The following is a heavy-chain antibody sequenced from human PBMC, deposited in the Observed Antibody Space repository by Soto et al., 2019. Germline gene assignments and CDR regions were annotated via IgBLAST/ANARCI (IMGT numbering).Heavy chain of an antibody. CDR2: IYSGGST. CDR3: ARGYDSGIAY. CDR1: GLTVSSSY. V-gene: IGHV3-53*01. Sequence: EVQLVESGGGLIQPAGSLRLSCAASGLTVSSSYMNWVRQAPGTGLEWVSLIYSGGSTFYADSVKGRFTISRDNSKNTRYLQMNSLRTEDTAVYYCARGYDSGIAYWGQGTLVTVSS. J-gene: IGHJ4*02. D-gene: IGHD3-10*01.